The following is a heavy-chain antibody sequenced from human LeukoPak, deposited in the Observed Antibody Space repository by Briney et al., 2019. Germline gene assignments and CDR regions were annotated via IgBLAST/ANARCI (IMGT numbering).Heavy chain of an antibody. Sequence: KPSQTLSLTCTVSGGSISSGSYYWCWIRQPAGKGLEWIGRIYTSGSTNYNPSLKSRVTISVDTSKNQFSLKLSSVTAADTAVYYCARVDLRYCSGGSCPFDYWGQGTLVTVSS. V-gene: IGHV4-61*02. CDR3: ARVDLRYCSGGSCPFDY. D-gene: IGHD2-15*01. CDR2: IYTSGST. J-gene: IGHJ4*02. CDR1: GGSISSGSYY.